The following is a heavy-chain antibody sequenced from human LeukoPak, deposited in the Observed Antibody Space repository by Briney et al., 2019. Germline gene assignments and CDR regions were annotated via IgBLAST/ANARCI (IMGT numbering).Heavy chain of an antibody. CDR1: GFTFSSYG. J-gene: IGHJ4*02. CDR3: AKELPPYYFDY. CDR2: ISYDGSNK. Sequence: GRSLRLSCAASGFTFSSYGMHWVRQAPGKGLEWVAVISYDGSNKYYADSVKGRFTISRDNSKNTLYLQMNSLRAEDTAVYYCAKELPPYYFDYWGQGTLVTVSS. V-gene: IGHV3-30*18.